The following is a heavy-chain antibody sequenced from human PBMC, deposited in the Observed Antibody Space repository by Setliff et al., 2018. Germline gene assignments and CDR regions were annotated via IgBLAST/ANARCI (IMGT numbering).Heavy chain of an antibody. CDR1: GYNFASYW. J-gene: IGHJ3*02. D-gene: IGHD2-21*01. Sequence: KISCKGSGYNFASYWIGWVRQAPGQGLEWMGGIIPIFGTANYAQKFQGRVTITADESTSTAYMELSSLRSEDTAVYYCARVPLMIAIRHAFDIWGQGTMVTVSS. V-gene: IGHV1-69*01. CDR2: IIPIFGTA. CDR3: ARVPLMIAIRHAFDI.